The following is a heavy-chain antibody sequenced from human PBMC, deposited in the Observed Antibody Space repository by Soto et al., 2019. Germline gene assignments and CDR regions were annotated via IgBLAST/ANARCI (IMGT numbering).Heavy chain of an antibody. J-gene: IGHJ4*02. Sequence: PGGSLRLSCEASGFTFNTYTMAWVRQAPGKGLEWVSAISGSGGATFYADSVKGRFAISRDNSKNTLYLQMNSLRAEDTAVYYCARDKITGLFDYWGKGTLVTVS. CDR2: ISGSGGAT. CDR1: GFTFNTYT. D-gene: IGHD2-8*02. CDR3: ARDKITGLFDY. V-gene: IGHV3-23*01.